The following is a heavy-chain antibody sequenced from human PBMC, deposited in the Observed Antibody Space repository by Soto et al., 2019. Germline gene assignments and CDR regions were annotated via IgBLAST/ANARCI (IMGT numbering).Heavy chain of an antibody. D-gene: IGHD3-22*01. CDR3: ARQISRDYYDSSGFTSRGYYYGMDV. CDR1: GYSFAGYW. CDR2: IDPSDSQT. Sequence: PGESLKISCKGSGYSFAGYWITWVRQKPGKGLEWMGRIDPSDSQTYYSPSFRGHVTISATKSITTVFLQWSSLKASDTAMYYCARQISRDYYDSSGFTSRGYYYGMDVWGQGTTVTVSS. V-gene: IGHV5-10-1*01. J-gene: IGHJ6*02.